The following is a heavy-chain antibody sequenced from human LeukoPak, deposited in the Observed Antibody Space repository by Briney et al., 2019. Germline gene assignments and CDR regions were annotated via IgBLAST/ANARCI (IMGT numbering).Heavy chain of an antibody. V-gene: IGHV3-30*02. D-gene: IGHD2-15*01. CDR2: IRYDGSNK. CDR1: GFTFSSYG. Sequence: PGGSLRLSCAASGFTFSSYGMHWVRQAPGKGLEWVAFIRYDGSNKYYADSAKGRFTISRDNSKNTLYLQMNSLRAEDTAVYYCAKVFPPYCSGGSCYVSDWGQGTLVTVSS. CDR3: AKVFPPYCSGGSCYVSD. J-gene: IGHJ4*02.